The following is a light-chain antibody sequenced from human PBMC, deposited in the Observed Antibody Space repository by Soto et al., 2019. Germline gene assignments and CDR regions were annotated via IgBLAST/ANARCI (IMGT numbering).Light chain of an antibody. Sequence: VLTQSPGTTSLSPGEGATLSCRASQRVASDLAWYLQKPGQPPRLLIYDASIRATGIPDRISGSGSERDFTLTISRLEPEDAAVYYCQQYLNSPRTFGQGTKLEIK. J-gene: IGKJ1*01. CDR3: QQYLNSPRT. CDR2: DAS. CDR1: QRVASD. V-gene: IGKV3-20*01.